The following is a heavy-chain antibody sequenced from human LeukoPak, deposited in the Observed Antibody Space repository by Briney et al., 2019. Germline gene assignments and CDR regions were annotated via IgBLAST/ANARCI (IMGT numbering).Heavy chain of an antibody. Sequence: GGSLRLSCVASGFTFSSYSMNWVRQAPGKGLEWVSSISSSSSYIYYADSVKGRFTISRDNAKNSLYLQMNSLRAEDTAVYYCARGGYYDPDAFDIWGQGTMVTVSS. CDR1: GFTFSSYS. V-gene: IGHV3-21*01. J-gene: IGHJ3*02. CDR3: ARGGYYDPDAFDI. D-gene: IGHD3-22*01. CDR2: ISSSSSYI.